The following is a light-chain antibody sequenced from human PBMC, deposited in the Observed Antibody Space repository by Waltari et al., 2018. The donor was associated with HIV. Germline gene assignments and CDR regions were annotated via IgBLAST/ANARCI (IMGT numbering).Light chain of an antibody. CDR3: QQYYNFPRT. V-gene: IGKV4-1*01. CDR1: QSVLYNANNKNY. Sequence: DIVMTQSPDSLAVSLGERATINCKSRQSVLYNANNKNYLAWYQQKPGQPPKFHNYWASTRQSGVPDRLSGSGSGTDFTLTISSLQAEDVAVYYCQQYYNFPRTFGQGTKVEIK. CDR2: WAS. J-gene: IGKJ1*01.